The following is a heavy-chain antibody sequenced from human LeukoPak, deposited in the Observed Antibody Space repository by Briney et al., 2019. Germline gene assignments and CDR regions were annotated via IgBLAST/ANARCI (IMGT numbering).Heavy chain of an antibody. Sequence: ASVKVSCKASSYMFTRYGISWVRQAPGQGLEWMGWISGSNGNTNYAQKFLGRVSMTADTSTSTAYMELRSLTSDDTAVYYCARSGRGTYFYFDLWGQGTLVTVSS. CDR3: ARSGRGTYFYFDL. CDR2: ISGSNGNT. V-gene: IGHV1-18*01. D-gene: IGHD3-9*01. CDR1: SYMFTRYG. J-gene: IGHJ4*02.